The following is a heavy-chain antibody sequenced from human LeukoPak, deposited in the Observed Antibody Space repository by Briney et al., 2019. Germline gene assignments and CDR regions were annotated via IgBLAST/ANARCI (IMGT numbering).Heavy chain of an antibody. Sequence: SVTLSLTCAVYGGSFSGYYWSWIRQPPGKGLEWIGEINHSGSTNYNPSLKSRVTILVDTSKNQVSLKLSSVTAADTAVYFCARDWGVGGRPGYMDVWGKGTTVTVSS. V-gene: IGHV4-34*01. J-gene: IGHJ6*03. CDR2: INHSGST. D-gene: IGHD6-6*01. CDR3: ARDWGVGGRPGYMDV. CDR1: GGSFSGYY.